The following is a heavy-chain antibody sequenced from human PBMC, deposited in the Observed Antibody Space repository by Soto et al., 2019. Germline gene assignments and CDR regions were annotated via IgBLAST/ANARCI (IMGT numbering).Heavy chain of an antibody. V-gene: IGHV3-11*01. J-gene: IGHJ6*02. CDR1: GFTFSAYY. CDR3: ARPYYSYYGMDV. CDR2: ISSSGDTI. Sequence: QVQLVESGGGLVKLGGSLRLSCAASGFTFSAYYMSWVRQVPGKGLECVSYISSSGDTIYYADSVKGRFTISRDNAKNPLYLQMYSLRAEHTAVYYCARPYYSYYGMDVWGRGTTVTVSS.